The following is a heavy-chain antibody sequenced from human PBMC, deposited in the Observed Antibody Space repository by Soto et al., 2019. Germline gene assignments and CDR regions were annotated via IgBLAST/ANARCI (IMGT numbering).Heavy chain of an antibody. CDR1: GGSISRGGYY. CDR3: XRGGFSVLYGYTHIRNDAVDI. D-gene: IGHD3-16*01. CDR2: IYYSGST. V-gene: IGHV4-31*03. J-gene: IGHJ3*02. Sequence: TLSLTCTVSGGSISRGGYYWSWIRQHPGKGLEWIGYIYYSGSTYYNPSLKSRVTISVDTSKNQFSLKLSPGTAADTAVDYSXRGGFSVLYGYTHIRNDAVDIWGQGTMVTVSS.